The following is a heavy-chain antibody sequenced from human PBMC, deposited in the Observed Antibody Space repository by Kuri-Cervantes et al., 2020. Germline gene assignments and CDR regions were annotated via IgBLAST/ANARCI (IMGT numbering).Heavy chain of an antibody. CDR2: INHSGST. V-gene: IGHV4-34*01. CDR1: GGSFSGCY. J-gene: IGHJ4*02. Sequence: GSLRLSFAVYGGSFSGCYWSWIRQPPGKGLEWIGEINHSGSTNYNPSLKSRVTISVDTSKNQFSLKLSPVTAADTAVYYCARRGIAAAAPFDYWGQGTLLTVSS. D-gene: IGHD6-13*01. CDR3: ARRGIAAAAPFDY.